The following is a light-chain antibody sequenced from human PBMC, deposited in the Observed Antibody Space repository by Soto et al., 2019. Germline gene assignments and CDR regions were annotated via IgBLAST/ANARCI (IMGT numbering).Light chain of an antibody. J-gene: IGKJ4*01. CDR1: QSIRNNY. Sequence: EIVLTQSPDTLSLSPGERATLSYRASQSIRNNYLAWYQQKPGQAPRFLIYDASSRANGIPDRFSGSGSGTDFTLTISRLEPEDFAVYYCQQYGSSPLTFGGGTKVEI. V-gene: IGKV3-20*01. CDR2: DAS. CDR3: QQYGSSPLT.